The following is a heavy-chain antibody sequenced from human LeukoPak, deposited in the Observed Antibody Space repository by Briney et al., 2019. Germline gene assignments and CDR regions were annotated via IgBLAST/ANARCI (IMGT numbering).Heavy chain of an antibody. J-gene: IGHJ5*02. CDR1: GYTLTELS. Sequence: ASVKVSCKVSGYTLTELSMHWVRQAPGKGLEWMGGFDPEDGETIYTQKFQGRVTMTEDTSTDTAYMELSSLRSEDTAVYYCATLIVPGRWFDPWGQGTLVTVSS. D-gene: IGHD3-22*01. V-gene: IGHV1-24*01. CDR2: FDPEDGET. CDR3: ATLIVPGRWFDP.